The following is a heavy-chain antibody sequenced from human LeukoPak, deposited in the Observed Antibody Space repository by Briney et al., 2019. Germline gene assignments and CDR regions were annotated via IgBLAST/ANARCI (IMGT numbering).Heavy chain of an antibody. J-gene: IGHJ6*02. CDR3: ARVDIVVVPAAKHQNYYYYYGMDV. D-gene: IGHD2-2*01. Sequence: SETLSLTCTVSGGSISSGDYYWSWIRQPPGKGLEWIGYIYYSGSTYYNPSLKSRVTISVDTSKNQFSLKLSSMTAADTAVYYCARVDIVVVPAAKHQNYYYYYGMDVWGQGTTVTVSS. CDR2: IYYSGST. V-gene: IGHV4-30-4*01. CDR1: GGSISSGDYY.